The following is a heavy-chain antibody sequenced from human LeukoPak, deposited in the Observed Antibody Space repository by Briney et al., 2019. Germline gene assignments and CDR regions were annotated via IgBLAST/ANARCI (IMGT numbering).Heavy chain of an antibody. CDR2: INHSGST. CDR1: GGSFSGYY. Sequence: PSETLSLTCAVYGGSFSGYYWSWIRQPPGKGLEWIGEINHSGSTNYNPPLKSRVTISVDTSKNQFSLKLSSVTAADTAVYYCARVSADSSDRPMTSYYFDYWGQGTLVTVSS. V-gene: IGHV4-34*01. J-gene: IGHJ4*02. D-gene: IGHD3-22*01. CDR3: ARVSADSSDRPMTSYYFDY.